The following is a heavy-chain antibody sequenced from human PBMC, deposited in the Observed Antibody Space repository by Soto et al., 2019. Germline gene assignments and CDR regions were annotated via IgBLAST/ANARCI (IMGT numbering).Heavy chain of an antibody. CDR2: INQDGSEK. Sequence: GGSLRLSCAASGFTFNTYWMDWVRQTPGKGLEWVANINQDGSEKNYVDSVKGRFTIYRDNAKNSLYLQMSSLTAEDSALYYCSRSLDAWGQGTLVTSPQ. V-gene: IGHV3-7*01. J-gene: IGHJ5*02. CDR3: SRSLDA. CDR1: GFTFNTYW.